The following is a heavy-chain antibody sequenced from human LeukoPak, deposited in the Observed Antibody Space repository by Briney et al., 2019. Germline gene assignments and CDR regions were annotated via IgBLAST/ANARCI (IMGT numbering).Heavy chain of an antibody. CDR1: GYTFTGYY. CDR2: INPNSGGT. D-gene: IGHD2-15*01. Sequence: ASVKVSCKASGYTFTGYYMHWVRQAPGQGLEWMGRINPNSGGTNYAQKFQGRVTMTRDTSISTAYMELSRLRSDDTAVYYCARSYCSGGSCYVSDYWGREPWSPSPQ. J-gene: IGHJ4*02. V-gene: IGHV1-2*06. CDR3: ARSYCSGGSCYVSDY.